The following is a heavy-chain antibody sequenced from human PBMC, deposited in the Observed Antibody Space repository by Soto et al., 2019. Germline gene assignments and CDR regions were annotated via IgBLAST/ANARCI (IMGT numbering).Heavy chain of an antibody. V-gene: IGHV4-39*01. Sequence: SETLSLTCTVSGGSISSSSYYWGWIRQPPGKGLEWIGSIYYSGSTYYNPSLKSRVTMSVDTSKNQFSLKLSSVTAADTAVYYCARQTYSYGYGNYFDYWGQGTLVTVSS. D-gene: IGHD5-18*01. CDR2: IYYSGST. CDR1: GGSISSSSYY. CDR3: ARQTYSYGYGNYFDY. J-gene: IGHJ4*02.